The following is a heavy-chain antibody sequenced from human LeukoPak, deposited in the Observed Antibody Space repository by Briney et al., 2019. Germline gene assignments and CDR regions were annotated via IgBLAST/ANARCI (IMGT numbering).Heavy chain of an antibody. CDR3: ARHGAMVRGVINAFDI. D-gene: IGHD3-10*01. Sequence: GESLKISCKGSGYSFTSYWIGWVRQMPGKGLEWMGIIYPGDPDTRYSPSFQGQVTISADKSISTAYLQWSSLKASDTAMYYCARHGAMVRGVINAFDIWGQGTMVTVSS. J-gene: IGHJ3*02. CDR1: GYSFTSYW. V-gene: IGHV5-51*01. CDR2: IYPGDPDT.